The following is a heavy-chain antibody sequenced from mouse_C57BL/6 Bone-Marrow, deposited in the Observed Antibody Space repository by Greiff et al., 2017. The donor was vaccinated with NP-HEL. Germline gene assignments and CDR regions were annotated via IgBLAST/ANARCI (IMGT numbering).Heavy chain of an antibody. D-gene: IGHD1-1*01. V-gene: IGHV1-14*01. J-gene: IGHJ2*01. CDR3: ARSATTVVAPYYFDY. CDR2: IYPYNDGT. CDR1: GYTFTSYV. Sequence: VQLKESGPELVKPGASVKMSCKASGYTFTSYVMHWVKQKPGQGLEWIGYIYPYNDGTKYNEKFKGKATLTSDKSSSTAYMELSSLTSEDSAVYYCARSATTVVAPYYFDYWGQGTTLTVSS.